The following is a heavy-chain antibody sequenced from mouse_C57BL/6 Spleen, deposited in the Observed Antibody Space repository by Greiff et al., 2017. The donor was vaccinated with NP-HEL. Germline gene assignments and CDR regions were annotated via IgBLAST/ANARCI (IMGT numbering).Heavy chain of an antibody. CDR1: GFSLTSYG. J-gene: IGHJ1*03. D-gene: IGHD4-1*01. CDR3: AKERPDGTGYVDV. Sequence: VQLQQSGPGLVQPSQSLSITCPVSGFSLTSYGVHWVRQSPGKGLEWLGVIWSGGSTAYTAAFISRLSISKDHSTCLVSFKMNSLRADDTAVYYCAKERPDGTGYVDVWGTGTTVTVSS. CDR2: IWSGGST. V-gene: IGHV2-2*01.